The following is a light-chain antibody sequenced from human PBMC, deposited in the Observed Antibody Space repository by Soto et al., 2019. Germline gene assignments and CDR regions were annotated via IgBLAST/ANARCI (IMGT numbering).Light chain of an antibody. CDR2: AAS. V-gene: IGKV1D-12*01. J-gene: IGKJ1*01. CDR3: QQANSFPWT. Sequence: DIQMTQSPSSVSASVGDRVTITCRASQDISGWLAWFQQKPGKAPNLLIYAASILQSGVPSRFSGSGSGTDFTLTITYLQPEDFATYYGQQANSFPWTFGQGTKVEL. CDR1: QDISGW.